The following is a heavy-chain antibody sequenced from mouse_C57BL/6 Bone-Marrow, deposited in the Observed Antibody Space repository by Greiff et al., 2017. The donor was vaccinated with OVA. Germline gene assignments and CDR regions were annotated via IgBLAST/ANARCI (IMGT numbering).Heavy chain of an antibody. V-gene: IGHV5-4*01. J-gene: IGHJ1*03. CDR2: ISDGGSYT. CDR1: GFTFSSYA. D-gene: IGHD1-1*01. CDR3: ARDEGSYWYFDV. Sequence: EVKVEESGGGLVKPGGSLKLSCAASGFTFSSYAMSWVRQTPEKRLEWVATISDGGSYTYYPDNVKGRFTISRDNAKNNLYLQMSHLKSEDTAMYYCARDEGSYWYFDVWGTGTTVTVSS.